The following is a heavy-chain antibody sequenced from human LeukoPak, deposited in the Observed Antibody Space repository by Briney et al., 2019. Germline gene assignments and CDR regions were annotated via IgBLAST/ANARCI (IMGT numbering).Heavy chain of an antibody. J-gene: IGHJ4*02. CDR3: AKAPKGSGYRPSVY. D-gene: IGHD3-3*01. Sequence: GGSLRLSCAASGFTFSSYAMSWVRQAPGKGLEWVSAISGSGGSTHYADSVKGRFTISRDNSKNTLYLQMNSLRAEDTAVYYCAKAPKGSGYRPSVYWGQGTLVTVSS. CDR1: GFTFSSYA. CDR2: ISGSGGST. V-gene: IGHV3-23*01.